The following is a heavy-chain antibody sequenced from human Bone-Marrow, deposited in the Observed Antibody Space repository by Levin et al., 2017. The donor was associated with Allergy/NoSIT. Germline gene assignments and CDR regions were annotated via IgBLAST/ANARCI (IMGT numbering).Heavy chain of an antibody. Sequence: GESLKISCSASGFAFSSFTMHWVRQAPGKRLEYLSAISSDGRSTYYADSMKGRFAISRDNYKNTLFLHMSSLRAEDTALYYCVKGTPWGDYWGQGTLVTVSS. CDR2: ISSDGRST. J-gene: IGHJ4*02. CDR3: VKGTPWGDY. V-gene: IGHV3-64D*06. CDR1: GFAFSSFT. D-gene: IGHD3-16*01.